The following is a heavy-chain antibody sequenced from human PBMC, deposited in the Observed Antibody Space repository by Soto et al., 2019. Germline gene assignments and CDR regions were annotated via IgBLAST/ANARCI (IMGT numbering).Heavy chain of an antibody. D-gene: IGHD3-10*01. Sequence: PSETLSLTCAFYGGSFDDFYWSWVRQSPGKGLEWVGEISHDGGTNYSPSLASRVSISVDTSKNQFSLHLRSVTAADTGLYYCARGQLVWYGDLTPYHRDMDVWGQGTTVPSP. CDR1: GGSFDDFY. J-gene: IGHJ6*02. CDR3: ARGQLVWYGDLTPYHRDMDV. CDR2: ISHDGGT. V-gene: IGHV4-34*01.